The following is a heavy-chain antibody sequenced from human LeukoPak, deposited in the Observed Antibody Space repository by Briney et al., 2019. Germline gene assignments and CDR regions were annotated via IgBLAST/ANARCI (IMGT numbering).Heavy chain of an antibody. CDR2: ISSSSSYI. CDR3: ARAVGAGYCSSTSCYINWFDP. J-gene: IGHJ5*02. D-gene: IGHD2-2*03. V-gene: IGHV3-21*01. Sequence: PGGSLRLSCAASGFTFSSYSMNWVRQAPGKGLEWVSSISSSSSYIYYADSVKGRFTISRDNAKNSLYLQMNSLRAEDTAVYYSARAVGAGYCSSTSCYINWFDPWGQGTLVTVSS. CDR1: GFTFSSYS.